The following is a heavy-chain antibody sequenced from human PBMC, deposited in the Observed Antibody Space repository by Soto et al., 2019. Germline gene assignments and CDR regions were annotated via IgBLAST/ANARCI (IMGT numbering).Heavy chain of an antibody. CDR3: ARYNDFYNLYYYYYYMDV. CDR2: IYSGGGT. J-gene: IGHJ6*03. V-gene: IGHV3-53*01. CDR1: GFTVSSNY. D-gene: IGHD3-3*01. Sequence: WGSLRLSCAASGFTVSSNYMSWVRQAPGKGLEWVSVIYSGGGTYYADSVKGRFTISRDNSKNTLYLQMNSLRAEDTAVYYCARYNDFYNLYYYYYYMDVWGKGTTVTVSS.